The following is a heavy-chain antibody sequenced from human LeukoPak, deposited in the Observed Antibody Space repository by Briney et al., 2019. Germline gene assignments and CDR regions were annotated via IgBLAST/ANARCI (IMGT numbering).Heavy chain of an antibody. J-gene: IGHJ4*02. D-gene: IGHD3-16*01. CDR2: IIPIFGSI. CDR3: ARDEGIMITFGGVPEPFDY. CDR1: GGTLSSYA. V-gene: IGHV1-69*13. Sequence: VKLSSKASGGTLSSYAMSWARQAPGQGLEWMGRIIPIFGSILYSEKSQGRVTITTDVSKSTAYIELSSLRSEATAVYYGARDEGIMITFGGVPEPFDYWGQGTLVTVSS.